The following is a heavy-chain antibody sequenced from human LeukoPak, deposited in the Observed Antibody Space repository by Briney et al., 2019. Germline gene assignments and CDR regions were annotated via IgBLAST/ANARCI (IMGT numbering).Heavy chain of an antibody. CDR3: ARDSGSGTYY. CDR1: GGSISSYY. D-gene: IGHD6-19*01. Sequence: SETLSLTCTVSGGSISSYYWSWIRPPPGKGLEWIGYIYYSGTTNYNPSLKSRVTISIDTSKNQFSLNLSSVTAADTAVYYCARDSGSGTYYWGQGTLVTVSS. CDR2: IYYSGTT. V-gene: IGHV4-59*01. J-gene: IGHJ4*02.